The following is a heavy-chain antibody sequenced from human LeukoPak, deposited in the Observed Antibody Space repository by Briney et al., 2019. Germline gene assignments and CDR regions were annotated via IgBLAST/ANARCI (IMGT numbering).Heavy chain of an antibody. J-gene: IGHJ4*02. D-gene: IGHD3-22*01. CDR1: GYTFTSYD. CDR2: MNPNSGNT. Sequence: ASVKVSCKASGYTFTSYDINWVRQATGQGLEWMGWMNPNSGNTGYAQKFQGRVTITGNTSISTAYMELSSLRSEDTAVYYCARGLGGTYYYDSSGYYFLDYWGQGTLVTVSS. V-gene: IGHV1-8*03. CDR3: ARGLGGTYYYDSSGYYFLDY.